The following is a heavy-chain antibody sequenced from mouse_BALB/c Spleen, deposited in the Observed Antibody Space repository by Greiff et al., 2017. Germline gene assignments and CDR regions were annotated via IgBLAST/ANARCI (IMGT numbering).Heavy chain of an antibody. Sequence: EVHLVESGGGLVQPGGSLKLSCAASGFTFSSYGMSWVRQTPDKRLELVATINSNGGSTYYPDSVKGRFTISRDNAKNTLYLQMSSLKSEDTAMYYCARDGGYDRDWYFDVWGAGTTVTVSS. CDR2: INSNGGST. CDR3: ARDGGYDRDWYFDV. J-gene: IGHJ1*01. V-gene: IGHV5-6-3*01. CDR1: GFTFSSYG. D-gene: IGHD2-2*01.